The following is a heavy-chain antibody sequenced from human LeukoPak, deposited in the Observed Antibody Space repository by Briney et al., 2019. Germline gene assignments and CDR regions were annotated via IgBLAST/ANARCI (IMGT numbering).Heavy chain of an antibody. V-gene: IGHV3-53*01. CDR3: ARELAMAGTFDY. Sequence: GGSLRLSCAASGFTVSSNYMSWVRQAPGRGLEWVSALYSGGSTYYADSVEGRFTISRDNSKNTLYLHLNNLRAEDTAVYYCARELAMAGTFDYWGQGTLVTVSS. D-gene: IGHD6-19*01. CDR2: LYSGGST. CDR1: GFTVSSNY. J-gene: IGHJ4*02.